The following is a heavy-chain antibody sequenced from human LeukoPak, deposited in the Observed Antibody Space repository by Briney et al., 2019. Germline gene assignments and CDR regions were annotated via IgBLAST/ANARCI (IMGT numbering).Heavy chain of an antibody. D-gene: IGHD2-21*01. Sequence: GESLKISCKVSGDSFPTYWIAWVRQMPGKGLEWMGIIYPGDSDTRYSPSFQGQVTISADKSISTAYLQWSSLKASDTFFFQAEDGIRDAFDIWGQGTMVTVSS. CDR3: EDGIRDAFDI. J-gene: IGHJ3*02. CDR1: GDSFPTYW. V-gene: IGHV5-51*01. CDR2: IYPGDSDT.